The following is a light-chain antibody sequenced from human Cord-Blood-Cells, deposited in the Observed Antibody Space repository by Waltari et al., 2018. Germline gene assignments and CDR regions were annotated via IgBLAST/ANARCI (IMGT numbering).Light chain of an antibody. CDR1: SPNIGAGYD. V-gene: IGLV1-40*01. CDR2: GNS. Sequence: QSVLTQPPSVSGAPGQRVTLSCPGSSPNIGAGYDVHRYQQLPGPAPKLLTYGNSNRPSGVPDRFAGSKSGTSASLAITGLQAEDEADYYCQSYNSSLSGSGVFGGGTKLTVL. CDR3: QSYNSSLSGSGV. J-gene: IGLJ3*02.